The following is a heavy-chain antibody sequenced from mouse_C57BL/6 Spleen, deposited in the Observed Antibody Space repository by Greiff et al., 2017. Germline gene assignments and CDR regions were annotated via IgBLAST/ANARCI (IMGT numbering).Heavy chain of an antibody. J-gene: IGHJ3*01. CDR1: GFSLTSYG. D-gene: IGHD3-1*01. V-gene: IGHV2-2*01. CDR3: ARNGARGWFAY. CDR2: IWSVGST. Sequence: VMLVESGPGLVQPSQSLSITCTVSGFSLTSYGVHWVRQSPGKGLEWLGVIWSVGSTDYNAAFISRLSISKDNSKSQVFFKMNSLQADDTAIYYCARNGARGWFAYWGQGTLVTVSA.